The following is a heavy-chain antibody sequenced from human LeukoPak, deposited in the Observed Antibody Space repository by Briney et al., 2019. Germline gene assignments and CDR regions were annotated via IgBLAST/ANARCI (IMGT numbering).Heavy chain of an antibody. CDR1: GFTFSNYA. J-gene: IGHJ4*02. D-gene: IGHD6-13*01. CDR3: AKATYSSSWNLYFDY. CDR2: ISGSGATT. Sequence: GGSLRLSCAASGFTFSNYAMNWVRQAPGKGLEWVSTISGSGATTYYADSVKGRFTTSRDNSKNTLYLLMNSLRAEDTAVYYCAKATYSSSWNLYFDYWGQGTLVTVSS. V-gene: IGHV3-23*01.